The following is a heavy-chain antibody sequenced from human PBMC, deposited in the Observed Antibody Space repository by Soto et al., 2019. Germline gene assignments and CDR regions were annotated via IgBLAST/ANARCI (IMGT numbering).Heavy chain of an antibody. V-gene: IGHV4-34*01. J-gene: IGHJ4*02. CDR1: GGSFSGYY. CDR3: ARGPWRLWYSDY. CDR2: INHSGST. Sequence: SETLSLTCAVYGGSFSGYYWSWIRQPPGKGLEWIGEINHSGSTNYNPSLKSRVTISVDTSKNQFSLKLSSVTAADTAVYYCARGPWRLWYSDYWGQGTLVTVS. D-gene: IGHD2-21*01.